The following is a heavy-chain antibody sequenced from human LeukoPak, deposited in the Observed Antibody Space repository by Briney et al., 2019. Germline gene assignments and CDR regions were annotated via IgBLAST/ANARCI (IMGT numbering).Heavy chain of an antibody. V-gene: IGHV4-4*07. J-gene: IGHJ5*02. CDR3: ARDRGVQYNWFDP. D-gene: IGHD3-10*01. CDR1: SXY. Sequence: SXYXSWIRQPARXGLEWIGRIYTSGSTNYNPSLKSRVTMSVDTSKNQFSLKLSSVTAADTAVYYCARDRGVQYNWFDPWGQGTLVTVSS. CDR2: IYTSGST.